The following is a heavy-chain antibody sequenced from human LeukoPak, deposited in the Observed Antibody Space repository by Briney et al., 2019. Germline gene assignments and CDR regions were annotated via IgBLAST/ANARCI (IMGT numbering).Heavy chain of an antibody. CDR1: GDSISSNSVP. CDR2: TYYGSKWYR. D-gene: IGHD2-8*01. CDR3: ARGVNAAFDV. J-gene: IGHJ3*01. Sequence: SQTLSLTCAISGDSISSNSVPWNWIRQSPSRGLEWLGRTYYGSKWYRDYAVSMRSRMIINPDTSKNQVSLQLNSVTPEDTAVYYCARGVNAAFDVWGQGTVVTVSS. V-gene: IGHV6-1*01.